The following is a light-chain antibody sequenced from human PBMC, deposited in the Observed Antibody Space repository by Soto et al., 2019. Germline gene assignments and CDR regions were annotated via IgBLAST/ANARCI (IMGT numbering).Light chain of an antibody. Sequence: EIVMTQSPDTLSVSPGERATLFCRASQSVSSTVAWYQQRPGRAPRLLIYGASTRATGIPARFSGSGSGTEFTLTISGLQSEDFAVYYCQQYNDWLTFGGGTKVEIK. CDR1: QSVSST. CDR2: GAS. J-gene: IGKJ4*01. CDR3: QQYNDWLT. V-gene: IGKV3-15*01.